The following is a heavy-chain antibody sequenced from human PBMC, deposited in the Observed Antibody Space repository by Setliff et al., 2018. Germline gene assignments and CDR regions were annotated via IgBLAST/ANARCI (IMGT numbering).Heavy chain of an antibody. V-gene: IGHV5-51*01. CDR1: GYTFTNYW. CDR3: ARHFRNWYFDY. Sequence: GESLKISCKGSGYTFTNYWIGWVRQMPGKGLEWMGLIYPGDSDTRYSPSFQGQVTTSADKSISTAYLQWSSLKASDTAIYYCARHFRNWYFDYWGQGTLVTVSS. D-gene: IGHD1-1*01. J-gene: IGHJ4*02. CDR2: IYPGDSDT.